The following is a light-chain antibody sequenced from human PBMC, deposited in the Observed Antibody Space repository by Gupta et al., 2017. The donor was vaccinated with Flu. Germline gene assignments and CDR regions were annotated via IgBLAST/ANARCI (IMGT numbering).Light chain of an antibody. Sequence: DIQMTQSPSTLRASVGDRVTISCRASPSISRWVAWYQRITGQAPKLLFYRASNLQDGVPSRFSGSGSGTEFTLSISSLQPEDFGTYYCQQYASYPCSFGLGTKLE. CDR2: RAS. J-gene: IGKJ2*04. V-gene: IGKV1-5*03. CDR1: PSISRW. CDR3: QQYASYPCS.